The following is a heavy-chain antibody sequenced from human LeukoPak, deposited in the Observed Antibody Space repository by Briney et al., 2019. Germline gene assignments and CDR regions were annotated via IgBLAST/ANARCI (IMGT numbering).Heavy chain of an antibody. J-gene: IGHJ4*02. V-gene: IGHV3-15*01. CDR3: TTGWIVYDYVWGSYRSPGYFDY. CDR2: IKSKTDGGTT. Sequence: PGGSLRLSCAASGFTFSNAWMSWVRQAPGKGLEWVGRIKSKTDGGTTDYAAPVKGRFTISRDDSKNTLYLQMNSLKTEDTAVYYCTTGWIVYDYVWGSYRSPGYFDYWGQGTLVTVSS. CDR1: GFTFSNAW. D-gene: IGHD3-16*02.